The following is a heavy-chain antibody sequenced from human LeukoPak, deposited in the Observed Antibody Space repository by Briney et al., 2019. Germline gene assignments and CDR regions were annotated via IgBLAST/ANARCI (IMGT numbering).Heavy chain of an antibody. CDR1: GGSISSSSYY. CDR3: ARGWKGYSYDLDY. Sequence: SETLSLTCTVSGGSISSSSYYWGWIRQPPGKGLEWIGEINHSGSTNYNPSLKSRVTISVDTSKNQFSLKLSSVTAADTAVYYCARGWKGYSYDLDYWGQGTLVTVSS. CDR2: INHSGST. J-gene: IGHJ4*02. D-gene: IGHD5-18*01. V-gene: IGHV4-39*07.